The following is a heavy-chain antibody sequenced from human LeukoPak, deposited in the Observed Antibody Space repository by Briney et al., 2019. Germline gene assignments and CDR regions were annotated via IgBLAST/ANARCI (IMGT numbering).Heavy chain of an antibody. CDR2: IRYDGSNK. J-gene: IGHJ1*01. CDR1: GFTFSSYG. CDR3: AKSGGPPVAGRYFQH. V-gene: IGHV3-30*02. D-gene: IGHD6-19*01. Sequence: GGSLRLSCAASGFTFSSYGMHWVRQAPGKGLEWVAFIRYDGSNKYYADSVKGRFTISRDNSKNTLDLQMNSLRAEDTAVYYCAKSGGPPVAGRYFQHWGQGTLVTVSS.